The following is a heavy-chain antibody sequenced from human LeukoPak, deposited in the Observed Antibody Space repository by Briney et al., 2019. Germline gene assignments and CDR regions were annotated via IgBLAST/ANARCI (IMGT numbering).Heavy chain of an antibody. CDR1: GGSISRSRSY. Sequence: PSETLSLTCTVSGGSISRSRSYWGWIRQPPGKGLEWIGSLDYRGTTYYNPSLKSRVTISVDTSKNQFSLKLSSVTAADTAVYYCAPHRTFYDSTGFSTGDAFDIWGQGTMVTVSS. D-gene: IGHD3-22*01. V-gene: IGHV4-39*01. CDR2: LDYRGTT. CDR3: APHRTFYDSTGFSTGDAFDI. J-gene: IGHJ3*02.